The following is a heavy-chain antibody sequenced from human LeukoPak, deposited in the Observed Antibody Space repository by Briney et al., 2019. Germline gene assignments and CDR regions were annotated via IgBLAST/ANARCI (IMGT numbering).Heavy chain of an antibody. CDR3: VRDPNGDYIGAFEF. CDR1: GFTFSNYA. V-gene: IGHV3-23*01. Sequence: GGSLRLSCVASGFTFSNYAVMWVRQAPGQGLEWVSAITGGGTTRYADSVKGRFTISRDNSKNTLYLQMNSLRVEDTAQYFCVRDPNGDYIGAFEFWGQGTGVTVSS. CDR2: ITGGGTT. J-gene: IGHJ3*01. D-gene: IGHD4-17*01.